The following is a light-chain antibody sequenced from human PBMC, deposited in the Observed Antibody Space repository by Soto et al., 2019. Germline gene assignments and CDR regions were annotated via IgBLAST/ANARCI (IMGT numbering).Light chain of an antibody. CDR2: GAS. CDR1: QSISFY. V-gene: IGKV1-39*01. J-gene: IGKJ4*01. Sequence: DVQMTQSPSSLSASVGDRVTITCRASQSISFYLNWYQQKPGKAPKLLIYGASNLQSGVPSRFSGSGSGTDFTLTISSLQPEDFATYYCQQSYSTLITFGGGTKVEIK. CDR3: QQSYSTLIT.